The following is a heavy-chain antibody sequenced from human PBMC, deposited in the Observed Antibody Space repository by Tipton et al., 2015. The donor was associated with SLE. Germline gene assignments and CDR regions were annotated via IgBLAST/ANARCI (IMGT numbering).Heavy chain of an antibody. J-gene: IGHJ4*02. CDR2: IYYSGST. V-gene: IGHV4-59*11. Sequence: TLSLTCTVSGGSISSHYWSWIRQPPGKGLEWIGYIYYSGSTNYNPSLKSRVTISVDTSKNQFSLKLSSVTAADTAVYYCARDGDDYGGWGYYFDYWGQGTLVTVSS. D-gene: IGHD4-23*01. CDR3: ARDGDDYGGWGYYFDY. CDR1: GGSISSHY.